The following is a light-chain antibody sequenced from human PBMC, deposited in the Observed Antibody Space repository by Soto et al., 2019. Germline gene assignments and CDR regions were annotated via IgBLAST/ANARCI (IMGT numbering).Light chain of an antibody. CDR2: TTS. Sequence: DIQMTQSPSSLSASVGDRVTITCRASQSISRYLNWYQQKPGKAPKLLIYTTSSLQSGVPSRFSGSGSGTDFTLTISSLHPEDFALYYCQQYGVTPPNTFGGGTKVDIK. V-gene: IGKV1-39*01. CDR3: QQYGVTPPNT. CDR1: QSISRY. J-gene: IGKJ4*01.